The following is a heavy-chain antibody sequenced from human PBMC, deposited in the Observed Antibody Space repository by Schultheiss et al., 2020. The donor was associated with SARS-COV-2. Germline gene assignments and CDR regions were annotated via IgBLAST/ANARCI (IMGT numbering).Heavy chain of an antibody. V-gene: IGHV1-18*01. CDR3: ARGRRGSGSFRLTGPTYFDY. J-gene: IGHJ4*02. D-gene: IGHD3-10*01. Sequence: ASVKVSCKASGGTFSSYAISWVRQAPGQGLEWMGWISAYNGNTNYAQKLQGRVTMTTDTSTSTAYMELSSLRSDDTAVYYCARGRRGSGSFRLTGPTYFDYWGQGTLVTVSS. CDR1: GGTFSSYA. CDR2: ISAYNGNT.